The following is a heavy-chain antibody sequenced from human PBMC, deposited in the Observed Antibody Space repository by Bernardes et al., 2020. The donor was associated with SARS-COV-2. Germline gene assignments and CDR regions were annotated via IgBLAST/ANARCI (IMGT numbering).Heavy chain of an antibody. Sequence: GGSLRLSCAASGFTFSIYWMSWVRQAPGKGLEWVANINPDHRKITYVDSVRGRFTVFRDNARNSLFLQMNNLRAEDTAIYYCAKDLQPDGSWNFDYWGRGTPVTVSS. CDR3: AKDLQPDGSWNFDY. CDR1: GFTFSIYW. J-gene: IGHJ4*02. D-gene: IGHD5-12*01. V-gene: IGHV3-7*03. CDR2: INPDHRKI.